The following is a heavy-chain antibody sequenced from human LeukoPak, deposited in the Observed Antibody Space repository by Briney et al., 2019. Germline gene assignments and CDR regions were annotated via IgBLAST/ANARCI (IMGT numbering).Heavy chain of an antibody. CDR1: GYSLTEFC. CDR3: TTPYIFTGSFDY. Sequence: ASVNVSCKVSGYSLTEFCIHWVRQAPGKGLEWMGGSNPEDGEMIYAQRFQGRVIMTEDTSTETAYMELSSLRFEDTAVYYCTTPYIFTGSFDYWGQGSLVTVSS. V-gene: IGHV1-24*01. CDR2: SNPEDGEM. J-gene: IGHJ4*02. D-gene: IGHD1-14*01.